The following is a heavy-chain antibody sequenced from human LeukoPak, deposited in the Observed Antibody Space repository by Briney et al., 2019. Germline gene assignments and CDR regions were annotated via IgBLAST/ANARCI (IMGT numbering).Heavy chain of an antibody. CDR2: MSPKSGNT. CDR1: GYTFTSYD. D-gene: IGHD3-16*01. Sequence: ASVKVSCKASGYTFTSYDFSWVRQASGQGFEWMGWMSPKSGNTGYAQKFQGRVTMTRDTSISTAYMELSSLRSEDTAVYYCARALEGGHIDFWARGTLVTVSS. J-gene: IGHJ4*02. CDR3: ARALEGGHIDF. V-gene: IGHV1-8*01.